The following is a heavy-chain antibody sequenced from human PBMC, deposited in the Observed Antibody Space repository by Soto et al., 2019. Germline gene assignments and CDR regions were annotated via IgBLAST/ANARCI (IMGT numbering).Heavy chain of an antibody. V-gene: IGHV4-30-4*01. CDR3: ARGEQQVTLDY. J-gene: IGHJ4*02. CDR1: GGSISSGDYY. D-gene: IGHD6-13*01. CDR2: IYYSGST. Sequence: SETRSLTCTISGGSISSGDYYLSWIRQPPGKGLEWIGYIYYSGSTYYNPSLKSRVTISVDTSKNQFSLKLSSVTAADTAVYYCARGEQQVTLDYWGQGTLVTVSS.